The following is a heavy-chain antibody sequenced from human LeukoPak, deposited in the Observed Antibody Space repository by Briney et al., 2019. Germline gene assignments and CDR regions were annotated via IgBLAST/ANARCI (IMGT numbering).Heavy chain of an antibody. CDR1: GLTFSSYW. CDR2: IKPDGSEK. J-gene: IGHJ4*02. Sequence: PGGSLRLSCAGSGLTFSSYWMTWVRPAPGKGLEWVANIKPDGSEKAYVDSVKGRFTISRDNAKNSLYLQMNSLRVEDTAVYYCARDDYGWGSHPYWGQGTLVTVSS. CDR3: ARDDYGWGSHPY. D-gene: IGHD3-10*01. V-gene: IGHV3-7*04.